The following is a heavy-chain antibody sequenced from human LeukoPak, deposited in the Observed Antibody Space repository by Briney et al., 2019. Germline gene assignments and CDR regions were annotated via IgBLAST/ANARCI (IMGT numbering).Heavy chain of an antibody. J-gene: IGHJ4*02. CDR3: ARDPSGYSNDYLVFFFDY. CDR2: MNPNSGNT. V-gene: IGHV1-8*01. Sequence: GASVKVSCKASGYTFTSYDINWVRQATGQGLEWMGWMNPNSGNTGYAQKFQGRVTMTRNTSISTAYMELSSLRSEDTAVYYCARDPSGYSNDYLVFFFDYWGQGTLVTVSS. D-gene: IGHD5-12*01. CDR1: GYTFTSYD.